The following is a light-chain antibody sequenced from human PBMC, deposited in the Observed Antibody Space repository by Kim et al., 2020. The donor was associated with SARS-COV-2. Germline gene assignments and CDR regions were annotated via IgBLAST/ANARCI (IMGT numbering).Light chain of an antibody. V-gene: IGKV4-1*01. Sequence: DIVMTQSPDSLAVSLGERATINCKSSQSVLYSSNNKNYFAWYQQKPGQPPKLLIYWASTRESGVPDRFSGSGSGTDFTLTISSLQAEDVAVYHCQQYYSTPPTFGQGTKVDIK. CDR1: QSVLYSSNNKNY. CDR3: QQYYSTPPT. J-gene: IGKJ1*01. CDR2: WAS.